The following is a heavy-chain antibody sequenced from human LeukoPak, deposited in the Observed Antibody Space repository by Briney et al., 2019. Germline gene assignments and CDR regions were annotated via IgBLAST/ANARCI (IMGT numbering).Heavy chain of an antibody. J-gene: IGHJ4*02. CDR2: IYYSGST. Sequence: PSETLSLTCTVSGGSISSSSYYWGWIRQPPGKGLEWIGSIYYSGSTYYNPSLKSRVTISVDTSKNQFSLKLSSVTAAHTAVYYCTRGGWGTGTTLAYWGQGTLVTVSS. D-gene: IGHD1-7*01. V-gene: IGHV4-39*07. CDR3: TRGGWGTGTTLAY. CDR1: GGSISSSSYY.